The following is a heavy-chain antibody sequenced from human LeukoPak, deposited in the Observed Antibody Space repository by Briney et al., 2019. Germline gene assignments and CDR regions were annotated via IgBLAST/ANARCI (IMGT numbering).Heavy chain of an antibody. J-gene: IGHJ3*02. D-gene: IGHD2-21*01. CDR3: TRVIVSDAFDI. CDR1: GGSISSGGYY. CDR2: IYYSGST. Sequence: SQTLSLTCTVSGGSISSGGYYWSWIRQHPGKGLEWIGYIYYSGSTYYNPSLKSRVTISVDTSKNQFSLKLSSVTAADTAVYYCTRVIVSDAFDIWGQGTMVTVSS. V-gene: IGHV4-31*03.